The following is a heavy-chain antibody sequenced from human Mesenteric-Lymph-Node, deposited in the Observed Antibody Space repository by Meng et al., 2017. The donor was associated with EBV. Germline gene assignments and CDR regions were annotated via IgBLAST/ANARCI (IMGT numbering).Heavy chain of an antibody. J-gene: IGHJ5*02. CDR1: GYPFTNYG. Sequence: QVQLVTSGPGGKEPGASVKGSCKASGYPFTNYGISWVRQVPGQGLEWVGWITPYNGNTYYGQNVQGRVTMTTDTSTSTAYMELRSLRFDDTAVYYCATDNWFDPWGQGTLVTVSS. CDR2: ITPYNGNT. CDR3: ATDNWFDP. V-gene: IGHV1-18*01.